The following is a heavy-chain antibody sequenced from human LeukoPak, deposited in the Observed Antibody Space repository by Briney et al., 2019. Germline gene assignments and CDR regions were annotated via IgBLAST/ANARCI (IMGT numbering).Heavy chain of an antibody. D-gene: IGHD1-14*01. CDR2: FDPEDGET. CDR1: GYTLTELS. Sequence: RASVKVSCKVSGYTLTELSMHWVRQAPGKGLEWMGGFDPEDGETIYAQKFQGRVTMTEDTSTDTAYMELSSLRSEETAVYYCATGGHRMNYYYMDVWGKGTTVTVSS. J-gene: IGHJ6*03. CDR3: ATGGHRMNYYYMDV. V-gene: IGHV1-24*01.